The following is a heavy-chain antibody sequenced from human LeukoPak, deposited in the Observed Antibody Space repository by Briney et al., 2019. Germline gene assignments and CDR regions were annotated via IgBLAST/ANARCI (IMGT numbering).Heavy chain of an antibody. V-gene: IGHV4-39*02. J-gene: IGHJ6*04. CDR2: IYYSGST. Sequence: SETLSLTCTVSGGSISSSSYYWGWIRQPPGKGLEWIGSIYYSGSTYYNPSLKSRVTISVDTSKNQFSLKLSSVTAADTAVYYCARDIGRSGWFSMDVWGKGTTVTISS. D-gene: IGHD6-19*01. CDR3: ARDIGRSGWFSMDV. CDR1: GGSISSSSYY.